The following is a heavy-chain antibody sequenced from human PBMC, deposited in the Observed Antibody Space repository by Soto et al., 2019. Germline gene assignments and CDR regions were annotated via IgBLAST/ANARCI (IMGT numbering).Heavy chain of an antibody. CDR1: GGSISSGGYY. Sequence: PSETLSLTCTVSGGSISSGGYYWSWIRQHPGKGLEWIGYIYYSGSTYYNPSLKSRVTIIPDTSNNQFSLHLNSVTPEDTAVYYCARGPGYFYGMDVWGQATTVTVSS. V-gene: IGHV4-31*03. J-gene: IGHJ6*02. CDR3: ARGPGYFYGMDV. CDR2: IYYSGST.